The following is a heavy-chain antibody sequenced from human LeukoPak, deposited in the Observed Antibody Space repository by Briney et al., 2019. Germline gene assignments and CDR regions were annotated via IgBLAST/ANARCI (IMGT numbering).Heavy chain of an antibody. J-gene: IGHJ5*01. CDR3: AASALPSFEWTQSPTGFHNWFDS. CDR2: ITSSSSYI. CDR1: GFTFSNYN. Sequence: GGSLRLSCAASGFTFSNYNMNWVRQSPGKGLEWVSSITSSSSYIYYADSVKGRFTISRDNAKNSLYLQMSSLRAEDTAVYYCAASALPSFEWTQSPTGFHNWFDSWGQGSLVTVSS. D-gene: IGHD3-3*01. V-gene: IGHV3-21*01.